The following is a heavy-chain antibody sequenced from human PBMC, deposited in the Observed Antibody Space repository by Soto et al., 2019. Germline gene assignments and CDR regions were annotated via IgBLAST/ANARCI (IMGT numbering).Heavy chain of an antibody. CDR1: GFTFTNYL. V-gene: IGHV3-23*05. CDR2: IDKSGGDT. Sequence: GPLRLSCAASGFTFTNYLMTWVRQAPGKGLEWVSSIDKSGGDTYYADSVKGRFTISRDNSKNTLYLQMNGLRAEDTALYYCAKDTYSRSWYFWGQGTLVTVSS. J-gene: IGHJ4*02. CDR3: AKDTYSRSWYF. D-gene: IGHD1-26*01.